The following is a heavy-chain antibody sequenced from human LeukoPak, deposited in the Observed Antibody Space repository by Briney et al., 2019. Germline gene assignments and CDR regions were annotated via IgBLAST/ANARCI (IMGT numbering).Heavy chain of an antibody. CDR1: GFTFSSFS. V-gene: IGHV3-21*06. Sequence: PGGSLRLSCTASGFTFSSFSMTWVRQAPGKGLEWVSTIDITSRYIYYADSVKGRFTISRDNAKNSLSLQMSSLRAEDTAVYFCARESGTGGYFQYYYIERWGKGTKVNVSS. CDR3: ARESGTGGYFQYYYIER. D-gene: IGHD1-14*01. CDR2: IDITSRYI. J-gene: IGHJ6*03.